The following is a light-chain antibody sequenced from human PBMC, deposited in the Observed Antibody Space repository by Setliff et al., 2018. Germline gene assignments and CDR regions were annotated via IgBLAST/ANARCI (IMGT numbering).Light chain of an antibody. CDR2: DVS. Sequence: QSALTQPRSVSGSPGQSVAISCTGTSSDVGGYNYVSWYQQHPGKAPKLIIYDVSKRPSGVPDRFSGSKPANTASLTISGLQGEDEADYYCCSYAGIYPSLYVFGGGTKGTVL. J-gene: IGLJ1*01. CDR1: SSDVGGYNY. V-gene: IGLV2-11*01. CDR3: CSYAGIYPSLYV.